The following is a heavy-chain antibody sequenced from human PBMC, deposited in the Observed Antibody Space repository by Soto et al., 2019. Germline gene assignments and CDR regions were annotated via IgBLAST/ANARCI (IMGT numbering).Heavy chain of an antibody. CDR1: GTTLSNFW. Sequence: EVQLVESGGGSVQPGGSLKLSCQASGTTLSNFWIHWVRKAPGKGLVWVARINNEGSGTSYADFAKGRFTISKDDAKNTLYLQMNSLRAEDTSLYYCTSAFEHWGRGTLVTVSS. CDR3: TSAFEH. J-gene: IGHJ4*02. CDR2: INNEGSGT. V-gene: IGHV3-74*01.